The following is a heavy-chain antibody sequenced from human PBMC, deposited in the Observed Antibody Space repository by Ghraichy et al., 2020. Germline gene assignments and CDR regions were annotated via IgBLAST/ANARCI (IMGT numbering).Heavy chain of an antibody. CDR1: GLTFSSYS. J-gene: IGHJ6*02. V-gene: IGHV3-48*02. CDR2: ITRSSRTI. CDR3: AGASSVVRFYYYAGMDV. D-gene: IGHD4-23*01. Sequence: GGSLRLSCVGSGLTFSSYSMNWVRQSPGKGLEWVGYITRSSRTITYADSVKGRFTISRDNAQNSQYLQMNSLRDDDTAVYYCAGASSVVRFYYYAGMDVWGQGTTVTVSS.